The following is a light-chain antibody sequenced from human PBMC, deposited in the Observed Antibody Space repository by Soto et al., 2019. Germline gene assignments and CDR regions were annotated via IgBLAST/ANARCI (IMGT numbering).Light chain of an antibody. V-gene: IGKV1-33*01. CDR2: DAS. J-gene: IGKJ5*01. CDR1: QDISNY. Sequence: DIQMTQSPSSLSASVGDRVTITCQASQDISNYLNWYQQKPGKAPKLLIYDASNLETGVPSRFSGGGSGTDFTFTISSLQPEDIATYYCQQYDSLPITFGQGTRLEI. CDR3: QQYDSLPIT.